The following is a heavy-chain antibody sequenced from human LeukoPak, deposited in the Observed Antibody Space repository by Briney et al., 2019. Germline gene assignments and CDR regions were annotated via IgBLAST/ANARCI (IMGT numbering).Heavy chain of an antibody. V-gene: IGHV3-30*04. Sequence: GGSLRLFCAASGFTFSNYIMHWVRQAPGKGLDWVAVILEDGSNQYYADSVKGRFTISRDNSKNTLFLQMNSLRGEDTAMYYCARVQGGGYRTADYWGQGTLVTVSS. J-gene: IGHJ4*02. CDR3: ARVQGGGYRTADY. D-gene: IGHD6-19*01. CDR1: GFTFSNYI. CDR2: ILEDGSNQ.